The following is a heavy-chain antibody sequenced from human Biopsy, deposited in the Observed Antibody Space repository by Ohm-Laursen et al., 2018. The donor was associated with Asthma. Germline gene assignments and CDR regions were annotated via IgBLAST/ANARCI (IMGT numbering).Heavy chain of an antibody. D-gene: IGHD3-22*01. V-gene: IGHV4-30-2*01. CDR1: GDSINSGGYT. J-gene: IGHJ6*02. CDR2: LFYSGSP. CDR3: ARMITMIQAANYYSYAMDV. Sequence: SETLSLTWAVSGDSINSGGYTWKWIRQPPRKGPEWSAYLFYSGSPHYNPSLKSRVTISVDRSKRQFSLKVNSVTAADTAVYYCARMITMIQAANYYSYAMDVWGQGTTVTVSS.